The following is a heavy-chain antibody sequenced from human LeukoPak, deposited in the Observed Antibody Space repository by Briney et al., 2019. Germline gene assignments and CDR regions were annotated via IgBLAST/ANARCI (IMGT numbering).Heavy chain of an antibody. Sequence: GESLKISCKGSGYNFTNYWIGWVRQMPGKGLEWMGIIYPGDSDTRYSPSFQGQVTISADKSISTAYLQWSSLKASDTAMYYCARVIEMATITWYFDYWGQGTLVTVSS. CDR3: ARVIEMATITWYFDY. V-gene: IGHV5-51*01. J-gene: IGHJ4*02. CDR1: GYNFTNYW. CDR2: IYPGDSDT. D-gene: IGHD5-24*01.